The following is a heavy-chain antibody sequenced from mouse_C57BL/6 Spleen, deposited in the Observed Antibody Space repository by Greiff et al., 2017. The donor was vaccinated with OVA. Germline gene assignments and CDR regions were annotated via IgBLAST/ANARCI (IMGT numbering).Heavy chain of an antibody. D-gene: IGHD2-2*01. J-gene: IGHJ4*01. CDR1: GYTFTEYT. CDR3: ARHEATMVTGYYYAMDY. V-gene: IGHV1-62-2*01. CDR2: FYPGSGSI. Sequence: VQLQQSGAELVKPGASVKLSCKASGYTFTEYTIHWVKQRSGQGLEWIGWFYPGSGSITYHEKFNDKATLTADKSSSTVYMELSRLTSEDSAVYFCARHEATMVTGYYYAMDYWGQGTSVTVSS.